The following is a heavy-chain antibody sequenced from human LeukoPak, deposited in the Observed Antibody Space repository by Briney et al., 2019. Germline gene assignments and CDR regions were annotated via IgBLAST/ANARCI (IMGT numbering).Heavy chain of an antibody. J-gene: IGHJ3*02. CDR3: ARGGRGSAAVVAPRSFDI. CDR2: TYTGGNS. V-gene: IGHV3-53*01. Sequence: GGSLRLSCAASGFIFSNYAMSWVRQAPGKGLEWVSVTYTGGNSYYADSVKGRFIISRDISKNTLYLQMNSLRAEDSALYYCARGGRGSAAVVAPRSFDIWGQGTMVTVSS. D-gene: IGHD3-22*01. CDR1: GFIFSNYA.